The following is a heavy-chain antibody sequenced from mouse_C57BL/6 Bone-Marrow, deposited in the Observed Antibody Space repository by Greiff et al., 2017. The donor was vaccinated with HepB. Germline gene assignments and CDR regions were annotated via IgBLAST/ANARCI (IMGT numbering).Heavy chain of an antibody. CDR2: IDPEAGET. CDR3: ASYDYDDMDY. V-gene: IGHV14-2*01. J-gene: IGHJ2*01. CDR1: GFNFKDYY. Sequence: VTLKESGAELVKPGASVKLSCTASGFNFKDYYMHWVKQRTEQGLAWIGRIDPEAGETKYAPKFQGKATITADTSSNTAYLQLSSLTSADTAGYYCASYDYDDMDYWGQGTTLTVSS. D-gene: IGHD2-4*01.